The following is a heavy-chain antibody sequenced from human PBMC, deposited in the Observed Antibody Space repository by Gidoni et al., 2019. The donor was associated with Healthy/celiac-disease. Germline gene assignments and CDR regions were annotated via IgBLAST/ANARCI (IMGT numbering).Heavy chain of an antibody. V-gene: IGHV3-53*02. CDR2: IYSGGST. CDR1: GFTVSSNY. CDR3: ASSGGYYDSSGYQYFDY. J-gene: IGHJ4*02. Sequence: EVQLVETGGGSIQPGGSLRLSCAASGFTVSSNYMSWVRQAPGKGLEWVSVIYSGGSTYYADSVKGRFTISRDNSKNTLYLQMNSLRAEDTAVYYCASSGGYYDSSGYQYFDYWGQGTLVTVSS. D-gene: IGHD3-22*01.